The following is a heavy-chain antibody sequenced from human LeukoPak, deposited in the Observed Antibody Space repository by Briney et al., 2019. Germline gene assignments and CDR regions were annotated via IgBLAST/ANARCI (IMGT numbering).Heavy chain of an antibody. CDR1: GFSFSAYY. CDR2: INQAGSVQ. Sequence: GGSLRLSCAASGFSFSAYYMNWVRQAPGKGPEWLANINQAGSVQNYVDSVRGRFTISRDNAKNSLFLQMNSLRAEDTAVYYCARAIRGGADTYWGQGTLVAVSS. D-gene: IGHD2-21*01. J-gene: IGHJ4*02. V-gene: IGHV3-7*04. CDR3: ARAIRGGADTY.